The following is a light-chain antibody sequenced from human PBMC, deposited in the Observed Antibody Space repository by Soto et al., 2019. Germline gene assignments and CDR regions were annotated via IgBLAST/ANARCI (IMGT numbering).Light chain of an antibody. CDR1: QSVSSN. J-gene: IGKJ2*01. V-gene: IGKV3-15*01. CDR3: QQYNNWPPST. Sequence: EIVMTQSPATLSVSPGERATLSCMASQSVSSNLAWYQQKPGQAPRLLIYGASTRATGIPARFSGSGSGTEFTLTISSLQSEDFAVYYCQQYNNWPPSTCGQGTKLEIK. CDR2: GAS.